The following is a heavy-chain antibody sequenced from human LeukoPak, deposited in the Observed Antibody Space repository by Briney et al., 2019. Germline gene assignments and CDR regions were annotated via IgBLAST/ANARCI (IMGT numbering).Heavy chain of an antibody. D-gene: IGHD4-23*01. Sequence: PSETLSLTCTVSGVSISRYYWSWIRQPAGKGLQWIGRIQTSGSTNYNPSLESRIIMSVDTSKNQFSLKLTPVTAADTAVYYCAGDHRDYGANSALWYWGQGTLVIVSS. J-gene: IGHJ4*02. CDR3: AGDHRDYGANSALWY. CDR1: GVSISRYY. V-gene: IGHV4-4*07. CDR2: IQTSGST.